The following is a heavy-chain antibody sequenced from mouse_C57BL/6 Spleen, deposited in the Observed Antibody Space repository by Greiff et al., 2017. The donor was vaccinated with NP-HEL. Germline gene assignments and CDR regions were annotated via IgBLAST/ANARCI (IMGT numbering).Heavy chain of an antibody. CDR1: GYTFTSYW. D-gene: IGHD3-2*02. CDR3: ARSPDSSGRGFDY. CDR2: IDPSDSYT. J-gene: IGHJ2*01. Sequence: QVQLQQPGAELVMPGASVKLSCKASGYTFTSYWMHWVKQRPGQGLEWIGEIDPSDSYTNYNQKFKGKSTLTVDKSSSTAYMQLSSLTSEDSAVYDCARSPDSSGRGFDYWGQGTTLTVSS. V-gene: IGHV1-69*01.